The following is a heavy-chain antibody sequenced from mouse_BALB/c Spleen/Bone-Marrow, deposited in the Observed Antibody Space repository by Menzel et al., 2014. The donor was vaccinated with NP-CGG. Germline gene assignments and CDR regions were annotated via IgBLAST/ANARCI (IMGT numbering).Heavy chain of an antibody. CDR3: ARNANWLFTY. V-gene: IGHV1-54*01. D-gene: IGHD4-1*01. CDR2: INPGSGAT. Sequence: QVQLQQSGAELVRPGTSVKVSCKASGYAFTNYLIEWLKQRPGQGLEWIGAINPGSGATNYNEKFKGKATLTADKSSSTAYMHLSSLTSDDSAVYFCARNANWLFTYWGQGTLVTVSA. J-gene: IGHJ3*01. CDR1: GYAFTNYL.